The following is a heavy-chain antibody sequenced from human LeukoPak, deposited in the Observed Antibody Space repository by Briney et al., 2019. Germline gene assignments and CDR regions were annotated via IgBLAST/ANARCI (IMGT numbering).Heavy chain of an antibody. V-gene: IGHV4-59*01. CDR2: IYYSGST. CDR3: ARAGLTGRYNWFDP. D-gene: IGHD1-20*01. CDR1: GGSISSYY. J-gene: IGHJ5*02. Sequence: ASETLSLTCTVSGGSISSYYWSWIRQPPGKGLEWIGYIYYSGSTNYSPSLKGRVTISVDTSKNQFSLKLSSVTAADTAVYYCARAGLTGRYNWFDPWGQGTLVTVSS.